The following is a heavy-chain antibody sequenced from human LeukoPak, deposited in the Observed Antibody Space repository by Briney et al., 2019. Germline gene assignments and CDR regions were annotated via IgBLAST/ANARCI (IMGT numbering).Heavy chain of an antibody. CDR2: IIPIFGTA. J-gene: IGHJ3*01. D-gene: IGHD3-3*01. CDR3: ARGGHYDFWSGYYIALLDY. V-gene: IGHV1-69*13. CDR1: GGTCSSYA. Sequence: ASVKVSCKASGGTCSSYAISWVRQAPGQGLEWMGGIIPIFGTANYAQKFQGRVTITADESTSTAYMELSSLRSEDTAVYYCARGGHYDFWSGYYIALLDYWGQGTMVTVSS.